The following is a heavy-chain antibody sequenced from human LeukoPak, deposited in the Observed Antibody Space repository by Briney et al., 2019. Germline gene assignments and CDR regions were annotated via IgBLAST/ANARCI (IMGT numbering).Heavy chain of an antibody. D-gene: IGHD5-18*01. V-gene: IGHV6-1*01. CDR1: GYSVSSNNAA. CDR2: TYYRSKWYK. Sequence: SQTLSLTCGISGYSVSSNNAAWNWIRQSPSRGLEWLGRTYYRSKWYKDYAVSVKSRITINPDTSKNQFSLQLNSVTPEDTAVYYCAREGSDSYGHDNYFGYWGQGNLVTVSS. J-gene: IGHJ4*02. CDR3: AREGSDSYGHDNYFGY.